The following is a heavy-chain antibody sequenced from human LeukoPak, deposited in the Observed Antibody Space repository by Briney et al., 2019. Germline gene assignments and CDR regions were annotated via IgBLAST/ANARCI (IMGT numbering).Heavy chain of an antibody. D-gene: IGHD7-27*01. Sequence: GGSLRLSCAASGFTFSSYSMNWVRQAPGKGLEWVSYISSSSTTYYADSVKGRFTISRDSSKNTLYLQMNSLRAEDTAVYYCAKTGGDYYYYYMDVWGKGTTVTVSS. CDR2: ISSSSTT. CDR3: AKTGGDYYYYYMDV. CDR1: GFTFSSYS. V-gene: IGHV3-48*01. J-gene: IGHJ6*03.